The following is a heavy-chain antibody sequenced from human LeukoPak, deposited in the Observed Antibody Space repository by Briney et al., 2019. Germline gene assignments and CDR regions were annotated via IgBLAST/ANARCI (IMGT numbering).Heavy chain of an antibody. J-gene: IGHJ3*02. CDR3: ARESSWTYYDILTGYYYAFDI. Sequence: GGSLRLSCAASGFTFSSYSMNWVRQAPGKGLEWVSSISSSSSYIYYADSVKGRFTISRDNAKNSLYLQMNSLRAEDTAVYYCARESSWTYYDILTGYYYAFDIWGQGTMVTVSS. CDR2: ISSSSSYI. V-gene: IGHV3-21*01. D-gene: IGHD3-9*01. CDR1: GFTFSSYS.